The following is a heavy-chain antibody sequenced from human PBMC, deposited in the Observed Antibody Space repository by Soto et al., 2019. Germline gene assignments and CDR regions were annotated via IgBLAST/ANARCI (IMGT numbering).Heavy chain of an antibody. CDR3: ARGAIAAAGTYYFDY. V-gene: IGHV4-31*03. CDR2: IYYSGST. D-gene: IGHD6-13*01. CDR1: GVSVSSGGYY. Sequence: TLSLTCTVSGVSVSSGGYYWDWIRQHPGKGLEWIGYIYYSGSTYYNPSLKSRVTISVDTSKNQFSLKLGSVTAADTAVYYCARGAIAAAGTYYFDYWGQGTLVTVSS. J-gene: IGHJ4*02.